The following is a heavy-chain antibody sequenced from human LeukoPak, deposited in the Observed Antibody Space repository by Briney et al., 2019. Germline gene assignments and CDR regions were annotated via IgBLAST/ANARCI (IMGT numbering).Heavy chain of an antibody. J-gene: IGHJ4*02. CDR1: GFTFDDYA. Sequence: PTGGSLRLSCAASGFTFDDYAMHWVRQAPGKGLEWVSGIGWNSGRIVYADSVKGRFTISRDNAKNSLYLQMNSLRAEDTAVYYCARDYGGSSPFDYWGQGTLVTVSS. D-gene: IGHD4-23*01. V-gene: IGHV3-9*01. CDR2: IGWNSGRI. CDR3: ARDYGGSSPFDY.